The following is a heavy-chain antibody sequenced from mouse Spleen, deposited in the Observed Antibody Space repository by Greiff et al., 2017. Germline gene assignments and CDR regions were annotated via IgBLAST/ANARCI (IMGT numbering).Heavy chain of an antibody. V-gene: IGHV1-63*01. CDR1: GYTFTNYW. Sequence: VMLQQSGAELVRPGTSVKMSCKASGYTFTNYWIGWAKQRPGHGLEWIGDIYPGGGYTNYNEKFKGKATLTADKSSSTAYMQFSSLTSEDSAIYYCVGYDDFAWFAYWGQGTLVTVSA. CDR3: VGYDDFAWFAY. D-gene: IGHD2-2*01. J-gene: IGHJ3*01. CDR2: IYPGGGYT.